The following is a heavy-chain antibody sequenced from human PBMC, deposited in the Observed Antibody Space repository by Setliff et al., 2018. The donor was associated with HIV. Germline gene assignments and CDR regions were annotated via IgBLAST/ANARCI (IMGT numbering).Heavy chain of an antibody. CDR3: ARQGGYSGYGFYYYYYYMDV. CDR1: GFSISSRYY. J-gene: IGHJ6*03. V-gene: IGHV4-38-2*01. Sequence: PSETLSLTCDVSGFSISSRYYWGWIRQPPGKGLEWIGSIYYSGSTYYNPSLKSRVTISVDTSKNQFSLKLSSVTAADTAVYYCARQGGYSGYGFYYYYYYMDVWGKGTTVTVSS. CDR2: IYYSGST. D-gene: IGHD5-12*01.